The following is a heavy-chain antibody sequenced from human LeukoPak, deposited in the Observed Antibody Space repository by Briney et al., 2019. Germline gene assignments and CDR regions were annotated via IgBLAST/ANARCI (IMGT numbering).Heavy chain of an antibody. J-gene: IGHJ4*02. Sequence: AGGSLRLSCAASGFTFSGYAMSWVRQAPGKGLEWVSVIGSGGDTYYSDAVQGRFTISRDNSKNTLYLQMNSLRADDTAVYYCAKYYAARSRSFDFWGQGTLVTVSS. CDR2: IGSGGDT. CDR3: AKYYAARSRSFDF. CDR1: GFTFSGYA. V-gene: IGHV3-23*01. D-gene: IGHD3-10*01.